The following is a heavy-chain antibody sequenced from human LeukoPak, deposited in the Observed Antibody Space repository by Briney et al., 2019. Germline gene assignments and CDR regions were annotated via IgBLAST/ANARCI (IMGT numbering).Heavy chain of an antibody. Sequence: ETGGSLRLSCTASGFAFRSYSMNWVRQAPGKGLEWVANIKPDGSDESYVDSVKGRFTISRDNAKNSLYLQMNSLRAEDTAVYYCARENFQYWAQGTLVTVSS. J-gene: IGHJ4*02. V-gene: IGHV3-7*04. CDR1: GFAFRSYS. CDR2: IKPDGSDE. CDR3: ARENFQY.